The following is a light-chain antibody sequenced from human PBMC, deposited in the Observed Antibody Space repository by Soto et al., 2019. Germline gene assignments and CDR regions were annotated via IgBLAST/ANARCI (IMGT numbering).Light chain of an antibody. V-gene: IGLV2-14*01. CDR3: SSYSIRTAYL. CDR2: EVS. CDR1: SSDVGGYDY. J-gene: IGLJ1*01. Sequence: QSALTQPASVSGSPGQSITISCTGTSSDVGGYDYVSWYQLHPGKAPKLILFEVSNRPSGVSYRFSGSKSGNTASLTISGLQAEDEADYFCSSYSIRTAYLFGTGTKLTVL.